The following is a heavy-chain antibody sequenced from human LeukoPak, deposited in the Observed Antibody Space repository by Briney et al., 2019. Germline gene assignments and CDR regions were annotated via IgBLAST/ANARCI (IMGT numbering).Heavy chain of an antibody. J-gene: IGHJ6*02. V-gene: IGHV4-34*01. CDR1: GVSFSGYY. CDR2: INHSGST. CDR3: ARRYCTNGVCYPTYYFGYYGMDV. D-gene: IGHD2-8*01. Sequence: PSETLSLTCAVYGVSFSGYYWSWIRQPPGKGLEWIGEINHSGSTNYNPSLKSRVTISVDPSKNQFSLKLSSVTAADTAVYYCARRYCTNGVCYPTYYFGYYGMDVWGQGTTVTVSS.